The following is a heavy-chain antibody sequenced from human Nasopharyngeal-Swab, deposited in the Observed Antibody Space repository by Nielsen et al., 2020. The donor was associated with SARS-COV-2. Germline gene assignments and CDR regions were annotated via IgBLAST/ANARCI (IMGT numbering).Heavy chain of an antibody. Sequence: SETLSLTCTVSGGSISSSNYYWGWIRQPPGKGLEWIGSIYYSGSTYYNPSLKSRVTISVDTSKNQFSLKLSSVTAADTAVYYCARDLLYGDFYYYYGMDVWGQGTTVTVSS. J-gene: IGHJ6*02. CDR1: GGSISSSNYY. CDR3: ARDLLYGDFYYYYGMDV. V-gene: IGHV4-39*07. CDR2: IYYSGST. D-gene: IGHD4-17*01.